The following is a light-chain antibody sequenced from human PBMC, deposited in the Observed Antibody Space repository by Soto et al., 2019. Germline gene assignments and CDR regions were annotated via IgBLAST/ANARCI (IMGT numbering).Light chain of an antibody. Sequence: QSALTQPASVSGSPGPSITISCTGTSSDVGGYNYVSWYQQHPGKAPKLMIYDVSNRPSGVSNRVSGSKSGNTASLTISGLQAEDEADYYCSSYTSSSTLEVFGTGTKLTVL. CDR1: SSDVGGYNY. CDR2: DVS. V-gene: IGLV2-14*01. J-gene: IGLJ1*01. CDR3: SSYTSSSTLEV.